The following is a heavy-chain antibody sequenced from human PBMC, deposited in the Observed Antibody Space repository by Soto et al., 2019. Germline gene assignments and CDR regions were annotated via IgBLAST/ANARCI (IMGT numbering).Heavy chain of an antibody. CDR2: ISGSGVST. Sequence: SYAMRWVRQAPGKGLEWVSAISGSGVSTYYADSVKGRFTISRDNSKNTLYLQMNSLRAEDTAVYYCAKSPGMYYYDSSGYYHYDYWGQGTLVTVSS. V-gene: IGHV3-23*01. CDR1: SYA. D-gene: IGHD3-22*01. J-gene: IGHJ4*02. CDR3: AKSPGMYYYDSSGYYHYDY.